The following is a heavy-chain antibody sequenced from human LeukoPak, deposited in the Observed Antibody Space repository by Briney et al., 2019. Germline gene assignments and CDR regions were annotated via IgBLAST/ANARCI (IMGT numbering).Heavy chain of an antibody. V-gene: IGHV3-48*04. CDR2: ISSSGSLI. D-gene: IGHD3-10*02. CDR1: GFSFRSYS. Sequence: GGSLRLSCAASGFSFRSYSMNWVRQAPGKGLEWISYISSSGSLIYYTDTVKGRFTISRDNAKNSLYLQMNSLRAEDTAVYYCAELGITMIGGVWGKGTTVTISS. CDR3: AELGITMIGGV. J-gene: IGHJ6*04.